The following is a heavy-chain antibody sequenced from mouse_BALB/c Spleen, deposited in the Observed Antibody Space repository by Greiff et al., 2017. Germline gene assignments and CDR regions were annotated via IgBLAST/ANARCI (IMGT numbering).Heavy chain of an antibody. Sequence: EVKLVESGPGLVKPSHSLSLTCTVTGSSITSNYAWNWIRQFPGNKLEWMGYISYSGSTSYNPSLKSRISITRDTSKNQFFLQLNSVTTEDTATYYCARVGSSGRFAYWGQGTLVTVSA. CDR2: ISYSGST. CDR1: GSSITSNYA. D-gene: IGHD3-1*01. CDR3: ARVGSSGRFAY. V-gene: IGHV3-2*02. J-gene: IGHJ3*01.